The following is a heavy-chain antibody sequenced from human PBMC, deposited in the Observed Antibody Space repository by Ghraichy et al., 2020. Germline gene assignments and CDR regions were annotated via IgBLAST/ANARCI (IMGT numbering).Heavy chain of an antibody. CDR3: ARGHWRFLEWLSGASYYYGMDV. Sequence: TLSLTCAVYGGSFSGYYWSWIRQPPGKGLEWIGEINHSGSTNYNPSLKSRVTISVDTSKNQFSLKLSSVTAADTAVYYCARGHWRFLEWLSGASYYYGMDVWGQGTTVTVSS. CDR1: GGSFSGYY. CDR2: INHSGST. V-gene: IGHV4-34*01. J-gene: IGHJ6*02. D-gene: IGHD3-3*01.